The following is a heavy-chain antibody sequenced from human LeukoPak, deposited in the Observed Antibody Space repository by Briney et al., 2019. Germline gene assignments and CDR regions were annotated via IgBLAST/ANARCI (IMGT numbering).Heavy chain of an antibody. CDR3: ARATKRQLLGAFDI. Sequence: SETLSLTCTVSGGSITSYYWSWIRQPPGKGLEWIGYIHYSGSANYNPSLKSRVTISVDTSKNQISLKLNSVTAADTAVYYCARATKRQLLGAFDIWGQGTMVTVSS. V-gene: IGHV4-59*01. J-gene: IGHJ3*02. CDR2: IHYSGSA. CDR1: GGSITSYY. D-gene: IGHD1-1*01.